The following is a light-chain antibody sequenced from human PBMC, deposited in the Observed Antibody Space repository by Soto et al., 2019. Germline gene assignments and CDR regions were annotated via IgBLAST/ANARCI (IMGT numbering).Light chain of an antibody. CDR3: SSYASSSSLDV. CDR2: DVS. V-gene: IGLV2-14*03. CDR1: SSDVGDYNY. Sequence: ALTQPASVSGSPGQSITISCTGTSSDVGDYNYVSWFQQHPGKAPKLMIYDVSSRPSGISNRFSGSKSGNTASLTISGLQAEDEADYYCSSYASSSSLDVFGSGTKVTVL. J-gene: IGLJ1*01.